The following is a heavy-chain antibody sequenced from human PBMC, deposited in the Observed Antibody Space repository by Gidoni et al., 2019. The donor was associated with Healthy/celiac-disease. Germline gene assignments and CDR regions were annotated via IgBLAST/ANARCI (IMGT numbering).Heavy chain of an antibody. Sequence: QVQLQESGPGLVKPSQTLSLTCTVSGGSISRGDYYWSWIRQPPGKGLEWIGYIYSSGTTYYNPSLKSRVTMSVDTSKSQFSLRLSSVTAADTAVYYCARDPYDSSGFGYFDYWGQGTLVTVSS. CDR2: IYSSGTT. CDR1: GGSISRGDYY. J-gene: IGHJ4*02. V-gene: IGHV4-30-4*01. D-gene: IGHD3-22*01. CDR3: ARDPYDSSGFGYFDY.